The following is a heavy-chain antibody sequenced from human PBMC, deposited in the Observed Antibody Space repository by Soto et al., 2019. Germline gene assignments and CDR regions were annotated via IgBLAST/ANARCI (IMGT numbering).Heavy chain of an antibody. CDR3: ARHEGYYDILTGYSPYYFDY. V-gene: IGHV4-34*01. J-gene: IGHJ4*02. CDR2: INDSGST. Sequence: SETLSLTCAVYGGSFSGYYWSWIRQTPGKGLEWIGEINDSGSTNYNPSLKSRVTISVDTSKNQFSLKLSSVTAADTAVYYCARHEGYYDILTGYSPYYFDYWGQGTLVTVSS. CDR1: GGSFSGYY. D-gene: IGHD3-9*01.